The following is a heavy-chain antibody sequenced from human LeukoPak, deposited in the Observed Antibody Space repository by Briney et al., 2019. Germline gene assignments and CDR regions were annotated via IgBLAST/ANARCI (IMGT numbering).Heavy chain of an antibody. D-gene: IGHD4-17*01. CDR2: IYISGST. CDR3: AREREGPYGYLDY. V-gene: IGHV4-61*02. Sequence: SETLSLTCTVSGGSISSASYYWSWIRQPAGKGLEWIGRIYISGSTNYKSSLKSRVTMSVDTSKNQFSLKLSSVTAADTAVYYCAREREGPYGYLDYWGQGTLVTVSS. CDR1: GGSISSASYY. J-gene: IGHJ4*02.